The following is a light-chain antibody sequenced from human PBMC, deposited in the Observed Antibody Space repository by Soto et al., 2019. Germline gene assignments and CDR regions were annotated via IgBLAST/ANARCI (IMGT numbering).Light chain of an antibody. J-gene: IGKJ5*01. CDR2: TAS. CDR3: HQAISFPIT. CDR1: ESISTW. Sequence: DIHMTQSPSSVSASVGDSVTITCRASESISTWLAWYRQKPGKAPELLIYTASNLQSGVPSRFSGRGSGTDFTLTISSLQPADFATYYCHQAISFPITFGQGTRLEIK. V-gene: IGKV1-12*01.